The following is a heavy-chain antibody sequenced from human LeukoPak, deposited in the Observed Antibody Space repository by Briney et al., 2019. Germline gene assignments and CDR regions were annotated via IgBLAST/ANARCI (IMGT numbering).Heavy chain of an antibody. D-gene: IGHD5-18*01. J-gene: IGHJ6*02. CDR1: GFTFSSYS. Sequence: KPGGSLRLSCSASGFTFSSYSMNWVRQAPGKGLEWVSSISSSSSYIYYADSVKGRFTISRDNAKNSLYLQMNSLRAEDTAVYYCARDMYADTAMVEDYYYGMDVWGQGTTVTVSS. V-gene: IGHV3-21*01. CDR2: ISSSSSYI. CDR3: ARDMYADTAMVEDYYYGMDV.